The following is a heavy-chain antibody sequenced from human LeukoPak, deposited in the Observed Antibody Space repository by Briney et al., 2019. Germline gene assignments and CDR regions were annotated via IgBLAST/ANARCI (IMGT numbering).Heavy chain of an antibody. D-gene: IGHD6-13*01. CDR2: IIPIFGTA. CDR1: GGTFSSYA. Sequence: GASVKVSCKASGGTFSSYAISWVRQAPGQGLEWMGGIIPIFGTANYAQKFQGRVTITTDESTSTAYMELSSLRSEDTAVYYCARATAGGIAAAGSFDYWGQGTLVTVSS. CDR3: ARATAGGIAAAGSFDY. V-gene: IGHV1-69*05. J-gene: IGHJ4*02.